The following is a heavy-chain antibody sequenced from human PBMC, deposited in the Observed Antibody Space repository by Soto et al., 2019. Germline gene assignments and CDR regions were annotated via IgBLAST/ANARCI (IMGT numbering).Heavy chain of an antibody. Sequence: PGGSLRLSCAASGFTFSSYWMSWVRQAPGKGLEWVANIKQDGSEKYYVDSVKGRFTISRDNAKNSLYLQMNSLRAEDTAVYYCARVYYDILTGYPDAFDIWGQGTMVT. CDR2: IKQDGSEK. CDR3: ARVYYDILTGYPDAFDI. J-gene: IGHJ3*02. D-gene: IGHD3-9*01. CDR1: GFTFSSYW. V-gene: IGHV3-7*01.